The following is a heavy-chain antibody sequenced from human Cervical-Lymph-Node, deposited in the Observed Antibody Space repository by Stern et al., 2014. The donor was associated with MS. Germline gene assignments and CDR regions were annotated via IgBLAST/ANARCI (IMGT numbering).Heavy chain of an antibody. V-gene: IGHV1-69*01. CDR1: GGTFSSYA. Sequence: VQLEESGAEVKKPGSSVKVSCKASGGTFSSYAISWVRQAPGQGLEWMGGIIPIFGTANYAQKFQGRVTITADESTSTAYMELSSLRSEDTAVYYCARDSPEIYCSGGSCYAAGYYYYGMDVWGQGTTVTVSS. D-gene: IGHD2-15*01. CDR3: ARDSPEIYCSGGSCYAAGYYYYGMDV. J-gene: IGHJ6*02. CDR2: IIPIFGTA.